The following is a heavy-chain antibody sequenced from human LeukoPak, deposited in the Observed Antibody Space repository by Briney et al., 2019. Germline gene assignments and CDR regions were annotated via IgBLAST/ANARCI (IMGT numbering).Heavy chain of an antibody. J-gene: IGHJ4*02. CDR3: ANLPIAVAGTMVY. D-gene: IGHD6-19*01. Sequence: PEGSLRLSCAASGFTFSSYSMNWVRQAPGKGLEWVSSISSSSSYIYYADSVKGRFTISRDNAKNSLYLQMNSLRAEDTAVYYCANLPIAVAGTMVYWGQGTLVTVSS. V-gene: IGHV3-21*04. CDR1: GFTFSSYS. CDR2: ISSSSSYI.